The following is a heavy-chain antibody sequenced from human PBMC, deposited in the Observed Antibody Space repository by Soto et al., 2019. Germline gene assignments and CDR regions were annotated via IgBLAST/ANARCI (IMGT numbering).Heavy chain of an antibody. D-gene: IGHD2-15*01. Sequence: PSETLSLTCAVYGGSFSGYYCSWIRQPPGKGLEWIGEINHSGSTNYNPSLKSRVTISVDTSKNQFSLKLSSVTAADTAVYYCARGKPFHYCSGGSCYPRIFDYWGQGTLVTVSS. CDR1: GGSFSGYY. CDR2: INHSGST. V-gene: IGHV4-34*01. J-gene: IGHJ4*02. CDR3: ARGKPFHYCSGGSCYPRIFDY.